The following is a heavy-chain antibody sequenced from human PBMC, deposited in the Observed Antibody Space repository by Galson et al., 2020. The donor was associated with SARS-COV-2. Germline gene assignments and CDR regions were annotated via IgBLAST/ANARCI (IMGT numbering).Heavy chain of an antibody. CDR1: GGSISSGGYY. J-gene: IGHJ4*02. Sequence: SETLSLTCTVSGGSISSGGYYWSWIRQHPGKGLEWIRYIYYSGSTYYNPSLKSRVTISVDTSKNQFSLKLSSVTAADTAVYYCARVPRITIFGVVTAFDYWGQGTLVTVSS. D-gene: IGHD3-3*01. V-gene: IGHV4-31*03. CDR3: ARVPRITIFGVVTAFDY. CDR2: IYYSGST.